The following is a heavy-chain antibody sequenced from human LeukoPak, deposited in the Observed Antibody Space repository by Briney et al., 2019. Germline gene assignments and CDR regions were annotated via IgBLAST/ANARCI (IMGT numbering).Heavy chain of an antibody. V-gene: IGHV1-69*05. CDR3: ARDPVRGWPSAEYFQH. D-gene: IGHD6-19*01. J-gene: IGHJ1*01. CDR1: GGTFSSYA. CDR2: ICTIFGTA. Sequence: LVQSGAEVKKPGSLVKVSCKASGGTFSSYAISWVRQAPGQGLEWMGGICTIFGTANYAQKFQGRVTITTDESTSTAYMELSSLRSEDTAVYYCARDPVRGWPSAEYFQHWGQGTLVTVSP.